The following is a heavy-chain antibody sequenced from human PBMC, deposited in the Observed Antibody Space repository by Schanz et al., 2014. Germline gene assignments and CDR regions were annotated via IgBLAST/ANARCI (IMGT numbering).Heavy chain of an antibody. CDR2: ISYDGSKK. CDR3: ARGRVLES. Sequence: VELVESGGGLVEPGGSLRLSCAASGFNFSSYSLNWVRQAPGKGLEWVGVISYDGSKKSYADSVKGRFTISRDNSKNTVHLQMNSLRPEDTAVYYCARGRVLESWGQGTLVTVSS. D-gene: IGHD1-1*01. V-gene: IGHV3-33*08. CDR1: GFNFSSYS. J-gene: IGHJ5*02.